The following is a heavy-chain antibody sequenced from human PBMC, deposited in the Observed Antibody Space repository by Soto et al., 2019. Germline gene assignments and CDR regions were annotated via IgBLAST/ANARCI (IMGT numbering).Heavy chain of an antibody. CDR1: GGSISSYY. D-gene: IGHD3-10*01. CDR2: IYYSGST. Sequence: PSETRSLTCTVAGGSISSYYWSWIRQPPGKGLEWIGYIYYSGSTNYNPSLKSRVTISVDTSKNQFSLKLSSVTAADTAVYYCARDQRGGYYFDYWGQGTLVTVSS. J-gene: IGHJ4*02. V-gene: IGHV4-59*01. CDR3: ARDQRGGYYFDY.